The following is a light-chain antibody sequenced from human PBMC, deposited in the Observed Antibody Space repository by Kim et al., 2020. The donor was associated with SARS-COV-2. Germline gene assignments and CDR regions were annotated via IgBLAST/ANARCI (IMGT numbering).Light chain of an antibody. V-gene: IGLV3-19*01. CDR2: GKN. J-gene: IGLJ2*01. Sequence: VALGQTVSITCQGDSLRSYYATWYQQKPGQAPILVIYGKNNRPSGIPDRFSGSSSGNTASLIITGTQAGDEADYYCNSRDSNDNVVFGGGTKLTVL. CDR1: SLRSYY. CDR3: NSRDSNDNVV.